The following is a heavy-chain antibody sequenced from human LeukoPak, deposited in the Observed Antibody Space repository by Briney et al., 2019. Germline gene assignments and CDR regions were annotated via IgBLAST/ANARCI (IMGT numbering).Heavy chain of an antibody. V-gene: IGHV1-8*02. Sequence: ASVKVSCKASGYTFTSYDINWVRQATGQGLEWMGWMNPNSGNTGYAQKFQGRVTMTRNTSISTAYMELSSLRSEDTAVYYCARGASYCGGDCYSNWGQGTLVTVSS. J-gene: IGHJ4*02. D-gene: IGHD2-21*02. CDR3: ARGASYCGGDCYSN. CDR2: MNPNSGNT. CDR1: GYTFTSYD.